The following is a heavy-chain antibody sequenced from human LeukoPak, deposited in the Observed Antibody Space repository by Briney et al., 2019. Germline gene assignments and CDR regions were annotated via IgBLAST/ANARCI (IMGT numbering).Heavy chain of an antibody. Sequence: GESLKISCKGSGYSFTSYWIGWVRQMPGKGLEWMGIMYPGDSDTRYSPSLQGQVTISADKSISTAYLQWSSLKASDTAMYYCARHPVPYYYDSSGYGNYFDYWGQGTLVTVSS. CDR3: ARHPVPYYYDSSGYGNYFDY. J-gene: IGHJ4*02. D-gene: IGHD3-22*01. CDR2: MYPGDSDT. V-gene: IGHV5-51*01. CDR1: GYSFTSYW.